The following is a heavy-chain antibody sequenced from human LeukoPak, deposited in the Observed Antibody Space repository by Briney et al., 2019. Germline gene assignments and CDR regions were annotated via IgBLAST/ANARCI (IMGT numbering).Heavy chain of an antibody. CDR2: ISGSGGST. CDR3: ARADCNVATCYVKDY. V-gene: IGHV3-23*01. J-gene: IGHJ4*02. D-gene: IGHD2/OR15-2a*01. CDR1: GFTFSSYA. Sequence: QPGGSLRLSCAASGFTFSSYAMSWVRQAPGKGLEWVSAISGSGGSTYYADSVKGRFTVSRDNSKNTVNLEMNSVSGEDTALYYCARADCNVATCYVKDYWGQGMLVTVSS.